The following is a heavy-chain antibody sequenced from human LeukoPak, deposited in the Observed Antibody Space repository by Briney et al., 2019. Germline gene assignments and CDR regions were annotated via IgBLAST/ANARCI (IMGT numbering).Heavy chain of an antibody. CDR3: ARGVAAAGLDY. Sequence: PGGSLRLSCAASGFTFSSYSMHWVRQAPGKGLEWVSSISSSSSCIYYADSVKGRFTISRDNAKNSLYLQMNSLRAEDTAVYYCARGVAAAGLDYWGRGTLVTVSS. CDR1: GFTFSSYS. D-gene: IGHD6-13*01. V-gene: IGHV3-21*01. CDR2: ISSSSSCI. J-gene: IGHJ4*02.